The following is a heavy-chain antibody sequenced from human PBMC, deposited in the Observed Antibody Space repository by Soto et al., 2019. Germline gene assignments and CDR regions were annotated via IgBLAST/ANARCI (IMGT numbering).Heavy chain of an antibody. V-gene: IGHV1-8*01. D-gene: IGHD4-17*01. Sequence: QVQLVQSGAEVKKPGASVKVSCKASGYTFTSCDINWVRQATGQGLEYLGWMNPNSGNTGYVQKFQGRVTMTRDTSISTAYMELSSLRSEHTAVYFCARGVKYGAYSRWFDPWGQGTLVTVSS. J-gene: IGHJ5*02. CDR2: MNPNSGNT. CDR3: ARGVKYGAYSRWFDP. CDR1: GYTFTSCD.